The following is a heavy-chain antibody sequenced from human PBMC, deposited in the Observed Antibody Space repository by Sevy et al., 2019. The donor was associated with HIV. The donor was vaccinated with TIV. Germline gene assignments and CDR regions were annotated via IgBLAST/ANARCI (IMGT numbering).Heavy chain of an antibody. CDR1: GFTFSSYE. V-gene: IGHV3-48*03. Sequence: GGSLRLSCAASGFTFSSYEMNWVRQAPGKGLEWVSYISSSGSTIYYADSVKGRFTISRYNAKNSLYLQMNSLRAEDTAVYYCARTGGLVVPAAIGGDAFDIWGQGTMVTVSS. CDR3: ARTGGLVVPAAIGGDAFDI. CDR2: ISSSGSTI. D-gene: IGHD2-2*02. J-gene: IGHJ3*02.